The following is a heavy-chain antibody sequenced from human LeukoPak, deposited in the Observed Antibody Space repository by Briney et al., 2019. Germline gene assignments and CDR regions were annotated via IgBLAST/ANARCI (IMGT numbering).Heavy chain of an antibody. D-gene: IGHD2-2*01. CDR2: ISSSSSYI. Sequence: KPGGSLRLSCAASGFTFSSYSMNWVRQAPGKGLEWVSSISSSSSYIYYADSVKGRFTISRDNAKNSLYLQMNSLRAEDTAVYYCARFLGYCSSTSCSTPNYMDVWGKGTTVTVSS. V-gene: IGHV3-21*01. CDR3: ARFLGYCSSTSCSTPNYMDV. CDR1: GFTFSSYS. J-gene: IGHJ6*03.